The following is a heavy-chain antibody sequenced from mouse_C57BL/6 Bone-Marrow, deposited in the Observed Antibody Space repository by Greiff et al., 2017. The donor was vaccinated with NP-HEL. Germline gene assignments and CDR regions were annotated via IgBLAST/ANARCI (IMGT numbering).Heavy chain of an antibody. J-gene: IGHJ2*01. CDR2: IHPNSGST. CDR3: ARSYYGSSQGFAY. Sequence: QVQLQQPGAELVKPGASVKLSCKASGYTFTSYWMHWVKQRPGQGLEWIGMIHPNSGSTNYNEKFKSKATLTVDKSSSTAYMQLSSLTSEDSAVYYCARSYYGSSQGFAYWGQGTTLTVSS. V-gene: IGHV1-64*01. CDR1: GYTFTSYW. D-gene: IGHD1-1*01.